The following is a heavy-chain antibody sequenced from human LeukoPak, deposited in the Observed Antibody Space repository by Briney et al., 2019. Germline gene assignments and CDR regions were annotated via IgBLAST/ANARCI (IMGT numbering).Heavy chain of an antibody. CDR1: GGSISSGGYY. V-gene: IGHV4-31*03. D-gene: IGHD6-13*01. CDR2: IYYSGST. CDR3: ARGSSWPPLFDY. Sequence: NPSETLSLTCTVSGGSISSGGYYWSWTRQHPGKGLEWIGYIYYSGSTYYNPSLKSRVTISVDTSKNQFSLKLSSVTAADTAVYYCARGSSWPPLFDYWGQGTLVTVSS. J-gene: IGHJ4*02.